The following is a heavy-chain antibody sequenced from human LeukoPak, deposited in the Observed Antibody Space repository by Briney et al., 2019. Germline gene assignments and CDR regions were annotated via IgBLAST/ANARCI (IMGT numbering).Heavy chain of an antibody. CDR2: INNDGSST. D-gene: IGHD4-11*01. V-gene: IGHV3-74*01. J-gene: IGHJ4*02. CDR1: GFTFSGYW. Sequence: PGGSLRLSCAASGFTFSGYWMHWVRQAPGKGLVWVSRINNDGSSTPYAASVKGRFTISRDNAKNTLYLQMNSLRAEDTAVYYCARSNHGCHDYWGQGTLVTVSS. CDR3: ARSNHGCHDY.